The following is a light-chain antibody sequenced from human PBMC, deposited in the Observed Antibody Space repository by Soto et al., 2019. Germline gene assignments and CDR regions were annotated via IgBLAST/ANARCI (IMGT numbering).Light chain of an antibody. V-gene: IGKV1-5*03. CDR1: QTIGTW. CDR2: KAS. Sequence: DIPMTQSPSTLSASVGDTVTITCRASQTIGTWLAWYQQKPAKAPKLLIYKASTLESGVPSRFSGSGSGTEFTLTISSLQADDFATYFCQQYNDLSTFGGGTKVEIK. J-gene: IGKJ4*01. CDR3: QQYNDLST.